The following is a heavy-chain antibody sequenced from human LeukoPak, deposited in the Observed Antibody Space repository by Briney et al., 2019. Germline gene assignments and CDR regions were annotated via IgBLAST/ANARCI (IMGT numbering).Heavy chain of an antibody. J-gene: IGHJ6*02. Sequence: ASVKVSCKASGYTFTNYDINWVRQATGQGLEWMGWMNPNSGNTGYAQKFQGRVTMTRNTSISTAYMELSSLRSEDTAVYYCARGGYFLPAAIWSYYYGMDVWGQGTTVTVSS. CDR1: GYTFTNYD. CDR2: MNPNSGNT. CDR3: ARGGYFLPAAIWSYYYGMDV. D-gene: IGHD2-2*02. V-gene: IGHV1-8*01.